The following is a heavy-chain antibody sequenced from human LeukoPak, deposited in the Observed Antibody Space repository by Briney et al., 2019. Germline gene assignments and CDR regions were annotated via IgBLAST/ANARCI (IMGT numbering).Heavy chain of an antibody. V-gene: IGHV3-11*01. CDR2: ISSSETTT. J-gene: IGHJ6*02. Sequence: KAGGSLRLSCAASGFSFSDSYMTWIRQAPGKGLECVAYISSSETTTWYADSVKGRFTISRDNAKKSLYLQMNNLSAEDTAVYYCVRVLAAGFRMDVWGQGTKVTISS. CDR1: GFSFSDSY. D-gene: IGHD6-13*01. CDR3: VRVLAAGFRMDV.